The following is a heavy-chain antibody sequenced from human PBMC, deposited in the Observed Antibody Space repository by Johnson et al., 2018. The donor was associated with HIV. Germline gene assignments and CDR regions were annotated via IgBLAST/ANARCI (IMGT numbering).Heavy chain of an antibody. CDR1: GFTVINNL. CDR3: VREPRPPNAFDI. V-gene: IGHV3-23*04. Sequence: MQLVASGGGLMQPGGSLRLSRVSSGFTVINNLMSWVRQAPGKGLEWVSTIGGGGGNTFYADSVKDRFTISSDIFKNTVYLQMNSLRDDDTALYYCVREPRPPNAFDIWGQGTMVTVSS. J-gene: IGHJ3*02. CDR2: IGGGGGNT. D-gene: IGHD1-26*01.